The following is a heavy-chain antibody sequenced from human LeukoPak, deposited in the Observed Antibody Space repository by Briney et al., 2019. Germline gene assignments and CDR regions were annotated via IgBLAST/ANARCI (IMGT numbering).Heavy chain of an antibody. CDR2: IYTSGST. Sequence: SETLSLTCTVSGGSISSGSYYWSWIRQPAGKGLGWIGRIYTSGSTNYNPSLKSRVTISVNTSKNQFSLKLSSVTAADTAVYYCARDLGCRDWSNYGFVYFDLWGRGTLVTVSS. J-gene: IGHJ2*01. CDR1: GGSISSGSYY. D-gene: IGHD4-11*01. CDR3: ARDLGCRDWSNYGFVYFDL. V-gene: IGHV4-61*02.